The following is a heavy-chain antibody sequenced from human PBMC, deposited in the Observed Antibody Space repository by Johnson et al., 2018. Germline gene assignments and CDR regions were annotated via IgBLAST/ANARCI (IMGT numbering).Heavy chain of an antibody. CDR1: SDIFDNYG. V-gene: IGHV1-18*01. Sequence: VQLVESGAEVKKPGASVKVSCKASSDIFDNYGISWVRQAPGQGLEWMGWFIVYTDNIDYAQDFQGRFSMTSDTSTSTAYMEVRSLRHDDTAMYYCARVPRYFGKYYAFDLWGQGTMVTVSS. CDR2: FIVYTDNI. D-gene: IGHD3-9*01. J-gene: IGHJ3*01. CDR3: ARVPRYFGKYYAFDL.